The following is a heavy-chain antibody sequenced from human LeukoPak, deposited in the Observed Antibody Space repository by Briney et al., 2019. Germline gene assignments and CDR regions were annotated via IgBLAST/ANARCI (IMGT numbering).Heavy chain of an antibody. CDR1: GGSFSGYY. CDR3: ARGLGIYYGSAKLGP. Sequence: PSETLSLTCAVYGGSFSGYYWSWIRQPPGKGLEWIGEINHSGGTNYNPSLKSRVTISIDTSKNQFSPRLTSVTAADTAVYYCARGLGIYYGSAKLGPWGQGTLVTVSS. D-gene: IGHD3-10*01. CDR2: INHSGGT. V-gene: IGHV4-34*01. J-gene: IGHJ5*02.